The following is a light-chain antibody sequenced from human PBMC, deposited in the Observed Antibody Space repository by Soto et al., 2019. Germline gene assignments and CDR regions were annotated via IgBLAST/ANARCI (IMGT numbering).Light chain of an antibody. CDR3: QLSYSTPWT. V-gene: IGKV1-39*01. J-gene: IGKJ1*01. CDR1: QSIISY. CDR2: AAS. Sequence: DIQMTQSPASLAASVGARVTITCRASQSIISYLNWYQQKPGKAPKLLIYAASSLQSGVPSRFSGSGSGTDFTLTISSLQPEDFATYYCQLSYSTPWTFGQGTQVEIK.